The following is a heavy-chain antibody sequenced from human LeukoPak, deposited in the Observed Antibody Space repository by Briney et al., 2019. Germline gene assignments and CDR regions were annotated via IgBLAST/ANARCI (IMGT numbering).Heavy chain of an antibody. Sequence: GESLKISCKGSGYSFTSYGISWVRQAPGQGLEWMGWISAYNGNTNYAQKLQGRVTMTTDTSTSTAYMELRSLRSDDTAVYYCARTDYGGNSGYWGQGTLVTVSS. V-gene: IGHV1-18*01. D-gene: IGHD4-23*01. CDR1: GYSFTSYG. CDR3: ARTDYGGNSGY. CDR2: ISAYNGNT. J-gene: IGHJ4*02.